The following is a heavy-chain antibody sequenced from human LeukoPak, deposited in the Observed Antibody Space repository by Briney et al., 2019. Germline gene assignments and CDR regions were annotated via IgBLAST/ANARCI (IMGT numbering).Heavy chain of an antibody. CDR3: ADGSFP. J-gene: IGHJ5*02. Sequence: PGGSLRLSCAASGFAFSTNWMHWVRQAPGKGLVWVSHISTDARTITYADFVKGRFTISRDNSKNTLYLQMNSLRAEDTAVYYCADGSFPWGQGTLVTVSS. D-gene: IGHD2-15*01. V-gene: IGHV3-74*01. CDR1: GFAFSTNW. CDR2: ISTDARTI.